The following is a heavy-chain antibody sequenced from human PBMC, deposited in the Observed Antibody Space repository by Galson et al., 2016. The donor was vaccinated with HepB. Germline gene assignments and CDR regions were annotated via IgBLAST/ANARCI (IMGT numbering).Heavy chain of an antibody. D-gene: IGHD5-18*01. CDR3: AKDRPFGKYTSMVTAFDS. V-gene: IGHV3-23*01. CDR2: ISGSGDST. J-gene: IGHJ4*02. Sequence: SLRLSCAASGFNFNTYAMSWVRQAPGKRPECVSGISGSGDSTRYADSVRGRFTIFRDNLKNSLYLQMDSLRAEDTAVSFCAKDRPFGKYTSMVTAFDSWGQGSLVTVSS. CDR1: GFNFNTYA.